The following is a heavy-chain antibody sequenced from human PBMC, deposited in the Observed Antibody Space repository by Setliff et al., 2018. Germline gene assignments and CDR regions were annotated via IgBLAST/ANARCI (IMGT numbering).Heavy chain of an antibody. CDR3: ARDGGWFGAQLYYYYGMDV. J-gene: IGHJ6*02. CDR1: GYTFTSYA. D-gene: IGHD3-10*01. CDR2: INAGNGNT. Sequence: ASVKVSCKASGYTFTSYAMHWVRQAPGQRREWMGWINAGNGNTKYSQKFQGRVTITRDTSASTAYMELSSLRSEDTAGYYCARDGGWFGAQLYYYYGMDVWGQGTTVTVSS. V-gene: IGHV1-3*01.